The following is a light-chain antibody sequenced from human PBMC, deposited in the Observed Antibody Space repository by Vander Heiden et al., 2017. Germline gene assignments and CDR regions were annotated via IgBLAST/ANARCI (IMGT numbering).Light chain of an antibody. CDR3: LQTFTVWT. V-gene: IGKV1-39*01. J-gene: IGKJ1*01. Sequence: IQRTGSPSSLSAPVGDRVTIICRPSQSISTYVSWYQQKPGKAPKLLSYAADNLESGVPSRSSGSYSETDFTLTISDLQPEDFATYDCLQTFTVWTFGPGTRVEVK. CDR1: QSISTY. CDR2: AAD.